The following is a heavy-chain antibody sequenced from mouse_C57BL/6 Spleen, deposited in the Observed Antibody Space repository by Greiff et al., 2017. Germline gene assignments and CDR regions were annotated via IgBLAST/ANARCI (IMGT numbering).Heavy chain of an antibody. CDR2: IDPENGDT. CDR3: TTSYYGNFDY. CDR1: GFNIKDDY. Sequence: VQLKQSGAELVRPGASVKLSCTASGFNIKDDYMHWVKQRPEQGLEWIGWIDPENGDTEYASKFQGKATITADPSSNTAYLQLSSLTSEDTAVYYCTTSYYGNFDYWGQGTTLTVSS. V-gene: IGHV14-4*01. D-gene: IGHD2-10*01. J-gene: IGHJ2*01.